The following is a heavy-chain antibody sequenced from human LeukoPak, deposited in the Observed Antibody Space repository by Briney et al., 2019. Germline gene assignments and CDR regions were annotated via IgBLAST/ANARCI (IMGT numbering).Heavy chain of an antibody. CDR3: ARIFRNGYYDSSGYVDY. CDR1: GFTFGDYA. V-gene: IGHV3-23*01. Sequence: GGSLRLSCTASGFTFGDYAMSWVRQAPGKGLEWVSGISGTGGSTYYADSVEGRLTISRDNSKNTLYLQMNSLRAEDTAVYYCARIFRNGYYDSSGYVDYWGQGTLVTVSS. D-gene: IGHD3-22*01. J-gene: IGHJ4*02. CDR2: ISGTGGST.